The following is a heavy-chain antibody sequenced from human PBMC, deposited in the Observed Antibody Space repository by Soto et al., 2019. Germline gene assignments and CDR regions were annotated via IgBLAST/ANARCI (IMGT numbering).Heavy chain of an antibody. CDR1: GGTFSSYA. CDR3: ARGFENKAPDAAFDI. J-gene: IGHJ3*02. Sequence: SVKVSCKASGGTFSSYAISWVRQAPGQGLEWMGGIIPIFGTANYAQKFQGRVTITADESTSTAYMELSSLRSEDTAVYYCARGFENKAPDAAFDIWGQGTMVTVSS. D-gene: IGHD6-6*01. CDR2: IIPIFGTA. V-gene: IGHV1-69*13.